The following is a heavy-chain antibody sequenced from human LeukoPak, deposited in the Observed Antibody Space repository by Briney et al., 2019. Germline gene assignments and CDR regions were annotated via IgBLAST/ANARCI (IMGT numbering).Heavy chain of an antibody. CDR1: GYTFTGYY. V-gene: IGHV1-2*02. CDR3: ARGPSPGSTYYYYFGMDV. D-gene: IGHD5/OR15-5a*01. Sequence: GESLRISCEGSGYTFTGYYMHWVRQAPGQGLEWMGWINPNSGGTNYAQKFQGRVTMTRDTSISTAYMELSSLRSDDTAVYYCARGPSPGSTYYYYFGMDVWGQGTTVTVSS. CDR2: INPNSGGT. J-gene: IGHJ6*02.